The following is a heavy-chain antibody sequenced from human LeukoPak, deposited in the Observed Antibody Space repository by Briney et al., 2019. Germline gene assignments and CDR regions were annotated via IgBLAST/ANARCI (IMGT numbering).Heavy chain of an antibody. CDR3: AKGYQLPSY. D-gene: IGHD2-2*01. J-gene: IGHJ4*02. V-gene: IGHV3-30*02. Sequence: GGSLRLSCAASRFTFSSYGMHWVRQAPGKGLEWVAFIRYDGSNKYYADSVKGRFTISRDNSKNTLCLQMNSLRAEDTAVYYCAKGYQLPSYWGQGTLVTVS. CDR1: RFTFSSYG. CDR2: IRYDGSNK.